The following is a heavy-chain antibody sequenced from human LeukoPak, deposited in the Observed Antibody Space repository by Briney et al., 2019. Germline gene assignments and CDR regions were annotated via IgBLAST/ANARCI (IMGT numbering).Heavy chain of an antibody. Sequence: ASVKVSCKVSGYTLTELSMHWVRQAPGKGLEWMGGFDPEDGETIYAQKFQGRVTMTEDTSTDTAYMELRSLRSDDTAVYYCARDRDCSSTTCLNWLDPWGQGTLVTVSS. CDR1: GYTLTELS. CDR2: FDPEDGET. J-gene: IGHJ5*02. CDR3: ARDRDCSSTTCLNWLDP. D-gene: IGHD2-2*01. V-gene: IGHV1-24*01.